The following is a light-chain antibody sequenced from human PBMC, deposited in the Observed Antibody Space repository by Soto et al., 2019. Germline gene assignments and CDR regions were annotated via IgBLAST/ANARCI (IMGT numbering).Light chain of an antibody. J-gene: IGKJ5*01. V-gene: IGKV1-12*02. CDR2: TAS. CDR3: QQYYSYTFT. CDR1: QGISNW. Sequence: DIHITQSPSSVSASVGDRVTITCRASQGISNWLAWFGQKPGKAPKLLIYTASCLQSGVPSRFSGSGSGTDFTRTISCLQSEDFATYYCQQYYSYTFTFGQGTRLEIK.